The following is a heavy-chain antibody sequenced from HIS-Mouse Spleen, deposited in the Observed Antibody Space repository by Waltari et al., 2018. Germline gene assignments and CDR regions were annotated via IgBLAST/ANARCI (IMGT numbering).Heavy chain of an antibody. CDR3: ATYSSSWYYFDY. J-gene: IGHJ4*02. V-gene: IGHV3-9*01. D-gene: IGHD6-13*01. CDR2: ISWNSGSI. Sequence: EVQLVESGGGLVQPGRSLRLSGAASGFTFDDYAMHWVRQAPGKGLEWVSGISWNSGSIGYADSVKGRFTISRDNAKNSLYLQMNSLRAEDTALYYCATYSSSWYYFDYWGQGTLVTVSS. CDR1: GFTFDDYA.